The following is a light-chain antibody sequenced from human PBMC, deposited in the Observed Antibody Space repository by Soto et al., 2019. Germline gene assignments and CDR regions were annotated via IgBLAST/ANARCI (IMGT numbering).Light chain of an antibody. CDR2: WND. J-gene: IGLJ1*01. CDR1: SSNIGSNY. V-gene: IGLV1-47*01. CDR3: GAWEDRFSVYV. Sequence: QSVLTQPPSASGTPGQRVTISCSGSSSNIGSNYVYWYQLLPGTAPKVVIYWNDERPSGGPDRFSGSKSGTSASLAISGLRSEDEADYYCGAWEDRFSVYVFGSGTKLTV.